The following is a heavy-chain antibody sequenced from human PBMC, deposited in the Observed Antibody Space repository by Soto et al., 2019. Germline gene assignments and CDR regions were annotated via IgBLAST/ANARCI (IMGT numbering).Heavy chain of an antibody. Sequence: QVQLVESGGGLVKPGGSLRLSCAASGFTFSDYYMSWIRQAPGKGLEWVSYISSSSSYTNYADSVKGRFTISRDNAXXSXYXXMNSLRDEDTAVYYCARDHPGLPIAVAGTDKIEGYWGQGTLVTVSS. CDR3: ARDHPGLPIAVAGTDKIEGY. V-gene: IGHV3-11*05. CDR1: GFTFSDYY. CDR2: ISSSSSYT. J-gene: IGHJ4*02. D-gene: IGHD6-19*01.